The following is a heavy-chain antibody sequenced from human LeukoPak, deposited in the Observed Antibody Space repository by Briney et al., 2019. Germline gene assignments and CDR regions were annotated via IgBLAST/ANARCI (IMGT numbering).Heavy chain of an antibody. CDR2: INQGGGEK. V-gene: IGHV3-7*03. CDR3: ARSGSGSHYYYYGMDV. D-gene: IGHD1-26*01. CDR1: GFTLSAYW. Sequence: GGSLRLSCVASGFTLSAYWMNWVRQAPGKRLEWVANINQGGGEKYYVDSVKGRFTIFKDNAKNSLYLQINSLRAEDTAVYYCARSGSGSHYYYYGMDVWGQGTTVTVSS. J-gene: IGHJ6*02.